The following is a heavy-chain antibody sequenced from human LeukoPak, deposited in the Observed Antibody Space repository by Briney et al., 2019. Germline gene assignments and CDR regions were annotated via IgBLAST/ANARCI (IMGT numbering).Heavy chain of an antibody. CDR3: ATDWRDSGSYYYYYYMDV. V-gene: IGHV3-30*02. Sequence: GGSLRLSCAASGFTFSSYGMHWVRQAPGKGLEWVAFIRYDGSNKYYADSVKGRFTISRDNSKNTLYLQMNSLRAEDTAVYYCATDWRDSGSYYYYYYMDVWGKGTTVTISS. CDR2: IRYDGSNK. CDR1: GFTFSSYG. D-gene: IGHD1-26*01. J-gene: IGHJ6*03.